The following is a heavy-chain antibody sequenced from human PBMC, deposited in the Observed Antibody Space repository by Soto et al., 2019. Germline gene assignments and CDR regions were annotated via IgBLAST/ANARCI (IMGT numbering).Heavy chain of an antibody. Sequence: EVQLLESGGGLVQPGGSLRLSCAASGFTFSTYAMTWVRQAPGKGLEWVSAISGSGGSIYYADSVKGRFTISRDKSKNTLYLQMNSLRAEDTAVYYCAKNCDTTFSSSSHWGQGTLVTVSS. CDR3: AKNCDTTFSSSSH. V-gene: IGHV3-23*01. D-gene: IGHD6-6*01. CDR1: GFTFSTYA. J-gene: IGHJ4*02. CDR2: ISGSGGSI.